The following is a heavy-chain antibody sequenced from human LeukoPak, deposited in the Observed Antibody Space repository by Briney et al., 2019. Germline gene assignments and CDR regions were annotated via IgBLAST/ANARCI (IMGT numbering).Heavy chain of an antibody. Sequence: ASVKVSCTASGYTFTSYYMHWVRQAPGQGLEWMGIINPSGGSTSYAQKFQGRVTMTRDTSTSTVYMELSSLRSEDTAVYYCATAGVRPRTGLSGPFDYWGQGTLVTVSS. V-gene: IGHV1-46*01. D-gene: IGHD3-3*01. CDR2: INPSGGST. CDR3: ATAGVRPRTGLSGPFDY. J-gene: IGHJ4*02. CDR1: GYTFTSYY.